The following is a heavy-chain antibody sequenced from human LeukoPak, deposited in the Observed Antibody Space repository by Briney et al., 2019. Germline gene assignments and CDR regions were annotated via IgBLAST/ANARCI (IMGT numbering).Heavy chain of an antibody. CDR2: IYYSGST. D-gene: IGHD6-19*01. CDR1: GGSISSYY. Sequence: PSETLSLTCTVSGGSISSYYWSWIRQPPGKGLERIGYIYYSGSTNYNPSLKSRVTISVDTSKNQFSLKLSSVTAADTAVYYCARDLLTSSQYSSGWYDAFDIWGQGTMVTVSS. J-gene: IGHJ3*02. V-gene: IGHV4-59*01. CDR3: ARDLLTSSQYSSGWYDAFDI.